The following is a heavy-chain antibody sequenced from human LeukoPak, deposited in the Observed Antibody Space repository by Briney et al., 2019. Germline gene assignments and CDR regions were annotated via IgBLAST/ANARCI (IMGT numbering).Heavy chain of an antibody. Sequence: SGPTLVNPTQTLTLTCTFSGFSLSTSGMCVSWIRQPPGKALEWLALIDRDDDKYYSTSLKTRLTISKDTSKNQVVLTMTNMDPVDTATYYCARTLYSSGSWVYDPWGQGTLVTVSS. CDR1: GFSLSTSGMC. CDR2: IDRDDDK. D-gene: IGHD6-19*01. V-gene: IGHV2-70*01. CDR3: ARTLYSSGSWVYDP. J-gene: IGHJ5*02.